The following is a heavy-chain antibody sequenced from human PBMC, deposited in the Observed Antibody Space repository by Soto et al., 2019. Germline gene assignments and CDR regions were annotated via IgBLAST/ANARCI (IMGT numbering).Heavy chain of an antibody. CDR3: AREDRQGDIEPR. Sequence: ASVKVSCKASGYTFTGYYMHWVRQAPGQGLEWMGWINPNSGGTNYAQKFQGWVTMTRDTSTSTAYMELSRLRSEDTAVYYCAREDRQGDIEPRWGQGTLVTVSS. CDR1: GYTFTGYY. CDR2: INPNSGGT. V-gene: IGHV1-2*04. J-gene: IGHJ4*02. D-gene: IGHD2-15*01.